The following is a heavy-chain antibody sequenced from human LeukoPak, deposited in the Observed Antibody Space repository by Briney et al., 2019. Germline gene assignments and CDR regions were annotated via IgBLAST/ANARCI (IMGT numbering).Heavy chain of an antibody. CDR2: MKQDGSEK. CDR1: GFTFSSYW. J-gene: IGHJ3*02. Sequence: GGSLRLSCAASGFTFSSYWMSWVRQAPGKGLEWVANMKQDGSEKYYVDSVKGRFTISRDNAKNSLYLQMNSLSAEDTAVYYCASDTYGSGAFDIWGQGTMVTVSS. CDR3: ASDTYGSGAFDI. V-gene: IGHV3-7*01. D-gene: IGHD3-10*01.